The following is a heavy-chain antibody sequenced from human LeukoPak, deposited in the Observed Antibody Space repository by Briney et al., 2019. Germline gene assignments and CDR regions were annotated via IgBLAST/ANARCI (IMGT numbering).Heavy chain of an antibody. Sequence: SVKVSCKASGGTFGIYGMSWVRQAPGQGLEWMGGIIPTYRTPTYAERFQGRVTITTDDSTSTVYMEVSSPTSEDTAVYYCARGATGTTFYHRLDPWGQGTLVTVSS. V-gene: IGHV1-69*05. D-gene: IGHD1-7*01. CDR1: GGTFGIYG. CDR3: ARGATGTTFYHRLDP. J-gene: IGHJ5*02. CDR2: IIPTYRTP.